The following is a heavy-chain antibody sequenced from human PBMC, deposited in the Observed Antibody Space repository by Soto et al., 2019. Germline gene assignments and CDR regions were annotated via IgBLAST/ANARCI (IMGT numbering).Heavy chain of an antibody. V-gene: IGHV4-39*01. Sequence: PSETLSLTCTVSGGSISSSSYYWGWIRQPPGKGLEWIGSIYYSGSTYYNPSLKSRVTISVDTSKNQFSLKLSSVTAADTAVYYCALTPRITHKPFDPWGQGTLVTVSS. J-gene: IGHJ5*02. CDR2: IYYSGST. CDR1: GGSISSSSYY. CDR3: ALTPRITHKPFDP. D-gene: IGHD3-3*01.